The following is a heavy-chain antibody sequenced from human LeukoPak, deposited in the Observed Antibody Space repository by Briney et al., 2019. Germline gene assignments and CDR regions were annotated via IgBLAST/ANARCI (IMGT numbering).Heavy chain of an antibody. CDR2: ISGSGGST. V-gene: IGHV3-23*01. J-gene: IGHJ6*04. CDR3: AKASMVRGVGYYYGMDV. Sequence: GGSLRLSCAASGFTVSSNYMSWVRQAPGKGLEWVSAISGSGGSTYYADSVKGRFTISRDNSKNTLYLQMNSLRAEDTAVYYCAKASMVRGVGYYYGMDVWGKGTTVTVSS. D-gene: IGHD3-10*01. CDR1: GFTVSSNY.